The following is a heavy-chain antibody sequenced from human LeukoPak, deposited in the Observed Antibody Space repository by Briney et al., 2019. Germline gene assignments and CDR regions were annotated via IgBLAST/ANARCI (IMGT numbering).Heavy chain of an antibody. J-gene: IGHJ4*02. CDR3: ASISYGSGSIDY. CDR1: GGSISRYY. D-gene: IGHD3-10*01. CDR2: IHYSGST. V-gene: IGHV4-59*01. Sequence: SETLSLTCTVSGGSISRYYWSWIRQPPGKGLEWIGYIHYSGSTKYNPSLKSRVTISVDTSKNQFSLKLSSVTAADTAVYYCASISYGSGSIDYWGQGTLVTVSS.